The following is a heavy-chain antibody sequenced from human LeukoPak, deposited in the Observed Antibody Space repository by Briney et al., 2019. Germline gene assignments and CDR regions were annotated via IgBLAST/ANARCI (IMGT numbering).Heavy chain of an antibody. CDR1: GYSFTSYW. Sequence: GESLKISCKGSGYSFTSYWIGWVRQMPGKGLEWMGIIYPGDSDTRYSPSFQGQVTISADKSISTAYLQWSSLKASDTAMYYCARRVSYCGGDCFFEYWGQGTLVTVSS. J-gene: IGHJ4*02. V-gene: IGHV5-51*01. D-gene: IGHD2-21*01. CDR2: IYPGDSDT. CDR3: ARRVSYCGGDCFFEY.